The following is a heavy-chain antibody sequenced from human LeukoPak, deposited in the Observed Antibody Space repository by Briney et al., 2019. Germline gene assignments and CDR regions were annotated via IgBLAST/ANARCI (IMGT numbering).Heavy chain of an antibody. CDR2: ISSSSSYI. V-gene: IGHV3-21*01. D-gene: IGHD3-22*01. Sequence: SGGSLRLSCAASGFTFSSCAMSWVRQAPGKGLEWVSSISSSSSYIYYADSVKGRFTISRDNAKNSLYLQMNSLRAEDTAVYYCARDFPTYYYDSSGYRWGQGTLVTVSS. CDR1: GFTFSSCA. CDR3: ARDFPTYYYDSSGYR. J-gene: IGHJ4*02.